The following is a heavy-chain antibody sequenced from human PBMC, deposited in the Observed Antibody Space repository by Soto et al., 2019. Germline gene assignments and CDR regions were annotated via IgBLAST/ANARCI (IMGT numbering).Heavy chain of an antibody. D-gene: IGHD3-9*01. V-gene: IGHV4-39*01. CDR1: GGSISSSSYY. CDR3: ARPYYDILTGYYYYMDV. CDR2: IYYSGST. Sequence: SETLSLTCTVSGGSISSSSYYWGWIRQPPGKGLEWIGSIYYSGSTYYNPSLKSRVTISVDTSKNQFSLKLSSVTAADTAVYYCARPYYDILTGYYYYMDVWGKGTTVTVSS. J-gene: IGHJ6*03.